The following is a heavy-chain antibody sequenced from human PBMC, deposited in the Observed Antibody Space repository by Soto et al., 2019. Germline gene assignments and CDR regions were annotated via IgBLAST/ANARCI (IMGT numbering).Heavy chain of an antibody. D-gene: IGHD6-6*01. CDR2: ISGSGGST. CDR3: AKDTYSSSSRGTEYSYYYGMDV. Sequence: GGSLRLSCAASGFTFSSYAMSWVRQAPGKGLEWVSAISGSGGSTYYADSVKGRFTISRDISKNTLYLQRNSLRAEDTAVYYCAKDTYSSSSRGTEYSYYYGMDVWGQGTTVTVSS. V-gene: IGHV3-23*01. CDR1: GFTFSSYA. J-gene: IGHJ6*02.